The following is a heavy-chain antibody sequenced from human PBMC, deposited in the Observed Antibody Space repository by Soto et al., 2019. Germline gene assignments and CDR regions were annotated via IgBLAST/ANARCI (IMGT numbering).Heavy chain of an antibody. CDR1: GGNISSSY. V-gene: IGHV4-31*02. D-gene: IGHD2-2*01. CDR2: IYFSGST. Sequence: FQPNCLSRSVVGGNISSSYWTRIRHNQGKGLEWVGFIYFSGSTFYNPSLKSRVTISLDPSRNRFSLKLTSVTAADSAVYYCARETRNQPRASHHCYFDLWGRGTQVTVSS. CDR3: ARETRNQPRASHHCYFDL. J-gene: IGHJ2*01.